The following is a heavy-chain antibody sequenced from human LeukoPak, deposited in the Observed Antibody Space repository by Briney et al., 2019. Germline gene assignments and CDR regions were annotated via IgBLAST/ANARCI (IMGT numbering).Heavy chain of an antibody. CDR3: ARGGRVMVRGVISYYYGMDV. CDR2: INHSGST. J-gene: IGHJ6*02. Sequence: KPSETLSLTCAVYGGSFSGYYWSWIRQPPGKGLEWIGEINHSGSTNYNPSLKSRVTISVDTSKNQFSLKLSSVTAAHTAVYYCARGGRVMVRGVISYYYGMDVWGQGTTVTVSS. V-gene: IGHV4-34*01. CDR1: GGSFSGYY. D-gene: IGHD3-10*01.